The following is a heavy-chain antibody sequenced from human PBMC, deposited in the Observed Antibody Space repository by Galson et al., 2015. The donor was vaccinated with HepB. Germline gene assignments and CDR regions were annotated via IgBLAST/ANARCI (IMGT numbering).Heavy chain of an antibody. CDR2: IWYDGSNK. J-gene: IGHJ6*02. CDR3: ARDGPTDFLEWLPTYYYGMDV. CDR1: GFTFSSYG. V-gene: IGHV3-33*01. D-gene: IGHD3-3*01. Sequence: SLRLSCAASGFTFSSYGMHWVRQAPGKGLEWVAVIWYDGSNKYYADSVKGRFTISRDNSKNTLYLQMNSLRAEDTAVYYCARDGPTDFLEWLPTYYYGMDVWGQGTTVTVSS.